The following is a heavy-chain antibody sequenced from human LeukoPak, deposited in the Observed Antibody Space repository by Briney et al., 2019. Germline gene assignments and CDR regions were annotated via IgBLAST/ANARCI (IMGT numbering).Heavy chain of an antibody. CDR1: GGSISSYY. Sequence: PSETLSLTCTVSGGSISSYYWSWIRQPPGKGLEWIGYIYYSGNTNYNPSLKSRVTISVDTSKNQFSLMLGSVTAADTAVFYCARQRGGYVDCWGQGTLVTVSS. D-gene: IGHD2-15*01. CDR3: ARQRGGYVDC. V-gene: IGHV4-59*08. CDR2: IYYSGNT. J-gene: IGHJ4*02.